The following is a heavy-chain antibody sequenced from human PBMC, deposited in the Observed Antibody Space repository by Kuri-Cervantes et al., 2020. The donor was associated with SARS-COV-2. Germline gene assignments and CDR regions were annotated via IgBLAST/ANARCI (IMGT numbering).Heavy chain of an antibody. D-gene: IGHD1-26*01. CDR3: TTDKGYSGSYFDWFDP. CDR2: IKSKTDGGTT. CDR1: GFTFSNAW. Sequence: LSLTCAASGFTFSNAWMSWVRQAPGKGLEWVGRIKSKTDGGTTDYAAPVKGRFTISRDDSKNTLCLQMNSLKTEDTAVYYCTTDKGYSGSYFDWFDPWGQGTLVTVSS. J-gene: IGHJ5*02. V-gene: IGHV3-15*01.